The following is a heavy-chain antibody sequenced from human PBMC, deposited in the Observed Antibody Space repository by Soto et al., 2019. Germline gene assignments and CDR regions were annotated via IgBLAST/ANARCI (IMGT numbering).Heavy chain of an antibody. Sequence: EVQLLESGGGLVQPGGSLRLSCAASGFTFSSFVMNWFRQAPGKGLEWVSTISPGADVSHYTDSVKGRFTISRDNSRRTLHLQMDSLRVEDAAVYFCVRRAITATTKWGAFDVWGQWTAVTVSS. CDR2: ISPGADVS. J-gene: IGHJ3*01. V-gene: IGHV3-23*01. CDR1: GFTFSSFV. CDR3: VRRAITATTKWGAFDV. D-gene: IGHD1-20*01.